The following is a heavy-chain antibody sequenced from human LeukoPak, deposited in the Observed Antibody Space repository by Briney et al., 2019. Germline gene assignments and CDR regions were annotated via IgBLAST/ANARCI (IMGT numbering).Heavy chain of an antibody. CDR3: GRGDGWVLDY. CDR2: IKPDGSDK. J-gene: IGHJ4*02. CDR1: GFTFSSYW. V-gene: IGHV3-7*01. D-gene: IGHD5-24*01. Sequence: GGFLRFSCAASGFTFSSYWMSWVRQAPGKGLEWVANIKPDGSDKYSVDSVKGRFTISRDNAKNTLYLQMNSLRAEDTAVYYCGRGDGWVLDYWGQGTLVTVSS.